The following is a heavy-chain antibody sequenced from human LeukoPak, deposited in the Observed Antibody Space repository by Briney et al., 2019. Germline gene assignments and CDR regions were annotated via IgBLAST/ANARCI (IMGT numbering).Heavy chain of an antibody. D-gene: IGHD5-12*01. V-gene: IGHV3-49*03. CDR2: IRSKVYGGTT. CDR1: GFTFGDYA. Sequence: GGSLRLSCTASGFTFGDYAMSWFRQAPGKNLEWIGFIRSKVYGGTTEYAASVKGRFTISRDDSTSVAYLQMNSLTADDTAVYYCTRDKLVASNDKYYFDFWGQGTLVTVSS. CDR3: TRDKLVASNDKYYFDF. J-gene: IGHJ4*02.